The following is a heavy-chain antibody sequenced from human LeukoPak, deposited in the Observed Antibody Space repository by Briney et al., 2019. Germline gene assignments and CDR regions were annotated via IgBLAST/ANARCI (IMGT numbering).Heavy chain of an antibody. D-gene: IGHD3-22*01. Sequence: ASVKVSCKASGYTFTNYYIHWVRQAPGQGLEWMGLINPGGGNTNYAQNFQGRVTMTRDTSTSTVYMELSSLRSEDTAVYYCARGVHKFYYDSSDYQPYAFDIWGQGTMVTISS. CDR3: ARGVHKFYYDSSDYQPYAFDI. CDR2: INPGGGNT. CDR1: GYTFTNYY. V-gene: IGHV1-46*01. J-gene: IGHJ3*02.